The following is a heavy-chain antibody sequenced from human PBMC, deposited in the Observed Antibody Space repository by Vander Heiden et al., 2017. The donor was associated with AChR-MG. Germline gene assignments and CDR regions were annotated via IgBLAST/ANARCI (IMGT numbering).Heavy chain of an antibody. J-gene: IGHJ6*02. V-gene: IGHV1-2*02. Sequence: QLQLVQSGTEVKTPGASVKVSCRASGSTLGGSSLHGVRQAPGQGREWMGWINPNSGGTNDAQKFQDRVTMTRDTSINTAYMALSSLRSDDTAVYYCARDHCTTSNCYEYHYHGLDVWGQGTTVTVSS. CDR1: GSTLGGSS. CDR3: ARDHCTTSNCYEYHYHGLDV. CDR2: INPNSGGT. D-gene: IGHD2-2*01.